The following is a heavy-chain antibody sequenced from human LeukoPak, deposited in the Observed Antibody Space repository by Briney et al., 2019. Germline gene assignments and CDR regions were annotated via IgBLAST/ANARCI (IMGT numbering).Heavy chain of an antibody. D-gene: IGHD4-11*01. V-gene: IGHV1-69*05. CDR3: ARAGSNYPYYYYYMDV. J-gene: IGHJ6*03. CDR2: IIPIFGTA. CDR1: GGTFSSYA. Sequence: AASVKVSCKASGGTFSSYAISWVRQAPGQGLEWMGGIIPIFGTANYAQKFQGRVTITTVESTSTAYMELSSLRSEDTAVYYCARAGSNYPYYYYYMDVWGKGTTVTVSS.